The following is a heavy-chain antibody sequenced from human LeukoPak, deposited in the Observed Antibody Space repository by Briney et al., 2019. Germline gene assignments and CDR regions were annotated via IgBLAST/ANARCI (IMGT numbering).Heavy chain of an antibody. CDR3: ARVEGGSLFSPIDY. Sequence: ASVNVSCKASGYTFTSYDINWVRQATGQGLEWMGWMNPNSGNTGYAQKFQGRVTMTRNTSISTAYMELSSLRSEDTAVYYCARVEGGSLFSPIDYWGQGTLVTVSS. CDR1: GYTFTSYD. V-gene: IGHV1-8*01. CDR2: MNPNSGNT. D-gene: IGHD1-26*01. J-gene: IGHJ4*02.